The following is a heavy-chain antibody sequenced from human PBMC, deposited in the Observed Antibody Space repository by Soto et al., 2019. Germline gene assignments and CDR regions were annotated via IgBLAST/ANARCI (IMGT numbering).Heavy chain of an antibody. V-gene: IGHV3-74*01. D-gene: IGHD1-26*01. Sequence: GGSLRLSCAASGFTFSSNWMHWVRQAPGKGLVWVSRINSDGSSTSYADSVKGRFTISRDNARDTLYLEMNSLRAEDTALYYCARPRFSGSYFDYWGQGALVTVSS. CDR2: INSDGSST. J-gene: IGHJ4*02. CDR3: ARPRFSGSYFDY. CDR1: GFTFSSNW.